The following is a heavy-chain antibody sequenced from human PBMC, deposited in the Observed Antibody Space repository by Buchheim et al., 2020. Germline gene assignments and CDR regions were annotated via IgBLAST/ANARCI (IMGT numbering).Heavy chain of an antibody. J-gene: IGHJ6*02. Sequence: EVQLVESGGGLVQPGGSLRLSCAASGFTFSSNEMNWVRQAPGKGLEWLSYISGSGSNTYYANSVKGRFTISRDNAKNSLYLQMNSLRDEDTAVYYCASVCHLDVWGQGTT. CDR2: ISGSGSNT. V-gene: IGHV3-48*03. CDR1: GFTFSSNE. D-gene: IGHD5/OR15-5a*01. CDR3: ASVCHLDV.